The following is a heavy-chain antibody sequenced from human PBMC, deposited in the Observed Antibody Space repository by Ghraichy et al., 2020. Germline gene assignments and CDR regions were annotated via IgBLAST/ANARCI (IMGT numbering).Heavy chain of an antibody. CDR1: GGSFSGYY. CDR2: INHSGST. V-gene: IGHV4-34*01. J-gene: IGHJ5*02. Sequence: SETLSLTCAVYGGSFSGYYWSWIRQPPGKGLEWIGEINHSGSTNYNPSLKSRVTISVDTSKNQFSLKLSSVTAADTAVYYCARGNSIAAAGMRWFDPWGQGTLVTVSS. D-gene: IGHD6-13*01. CDR3: ARGNSIAAAGMRWFDP.